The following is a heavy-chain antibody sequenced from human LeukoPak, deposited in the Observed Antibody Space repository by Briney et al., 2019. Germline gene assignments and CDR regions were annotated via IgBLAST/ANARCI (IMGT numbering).Heavy chain of an antibody. Sequence: PGGSLRLSCAASGFTLSTYAMSWVRQAPGKGLECVSVISGSGGSTYYADSVKGRFTISRDNSKNTLFLQMNSLRAEDTAVYYCARSSSYDYWGQGTLVTVSS. J-gene: IGHJ4*02. V-gene: IGHV3-23*01. CDR3: ARSSSYDY. CDR2: ISGSGGST. D-gene: IGHD3-10*01. CDR1: GFTLSTYA.